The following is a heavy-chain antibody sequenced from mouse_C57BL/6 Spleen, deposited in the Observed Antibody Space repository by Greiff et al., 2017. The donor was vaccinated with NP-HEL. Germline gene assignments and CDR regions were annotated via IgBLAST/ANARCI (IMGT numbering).Heavy chain of an antibody. Sequence: EVQRVESGGGLVQPGGSLSLSCAASGFTFTDYYMSWVRQPPGKALEWLGFIRNKANGYTTEYSASVKGRFTISRDNSQSILYLQMNALRAEDSATYYCASSTMVTTKDWYFDGWGTGTTVTVSS. CDR3: ASSTMVTTKDWYFDG. V-gene: IGHV7-3*01. D-gene: IGHD2-2*01. CDR2: IRNKANGYTT. J-gene: IGHJ1*03. CDR1: GFTFTDYY.